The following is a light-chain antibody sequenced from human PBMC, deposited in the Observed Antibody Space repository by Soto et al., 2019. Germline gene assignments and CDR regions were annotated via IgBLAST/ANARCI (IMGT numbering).Light chain of an antibody. V-gene: IGKV1-5*01. CDR1: QSIGTW. CDR2: DAS. J-gene: IGKJ1*01. CDR3: QQYSDSSGA. Sequence: DIQVTQSPSTLSASGGDRVTITCGASQSIGTWLAWYQQKPGKAPKLLIFDASTLESGVPSRFSGSGSGTDFTLTISSLQPDDFATYYCQQYSDSSGAFGQGTRVEIK.